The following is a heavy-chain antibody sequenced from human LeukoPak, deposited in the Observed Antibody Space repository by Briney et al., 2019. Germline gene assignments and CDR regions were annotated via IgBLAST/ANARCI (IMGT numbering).Heavy chain of an antibody. CDR2: IYHSGST. CDR1: GGSIRSSYYY. Sequence: PSETLSLTCTVSGGSIRSSYYYWGWIRQPPGKGLEWIGEIYHSGSTNYNPSLKSRVTISVDTSKNQFSLKLSSVTAADTAVYYCARGLGPYGMDVWGQGTTVTVSS. CDR3: ARGLGPYGMDV. J-gene: IGHJ6*02. D-gene: IGHD7-27*01. V-gene: IGHV4-39*07.